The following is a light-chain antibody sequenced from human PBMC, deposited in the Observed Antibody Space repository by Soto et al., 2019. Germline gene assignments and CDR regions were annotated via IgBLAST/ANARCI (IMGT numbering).Light chain of an antibody. CDR2: DAS. CDR3: QRYDNRPLS. J-gene: IGKJ4*02. Sequence: DIQMTQSPSSLSASVGDRVTITCQASQDISNYLNWYQQKPGKAPKLLIYDASNLETGVPSRFSGSGSGTDFTFTSSSLRPEDIATYPCQRYDNRPLSFGGGTRVEIQ. CDR1: QDISNY. V-gene: IGKV1-33*01.